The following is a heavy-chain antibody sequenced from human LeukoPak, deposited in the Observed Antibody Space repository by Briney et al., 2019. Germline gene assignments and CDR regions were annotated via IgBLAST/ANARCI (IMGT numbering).Heavy chain of an antibody. J-gene: IGHJ4*02. D-gene: IGHD5-12*01. CDR2: IIPILGIA. CDR1: GGTFSSYA. Sequence: GASVKVSCKASGGTFSSYAISWVRQAPGQGLEWMGRIIPILGIANYAQKFQGRVTITADKSTSTAYMELSSLRSEDTAVYYCASAAVGSGYGFDYWGQGTLVTVSS. CDR3: ASAAVGSGYGFDY. V-gene: IGHV1-69*04.